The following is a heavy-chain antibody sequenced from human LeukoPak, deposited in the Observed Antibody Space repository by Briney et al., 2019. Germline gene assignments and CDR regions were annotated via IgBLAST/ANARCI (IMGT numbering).Heavy chain of an antibody. CDR2: INPSGGST. J-gene: IGHJ6*03. D-gene: IGHD3-3*01. CDR1: GGTFSSYA. Sequence: APVKVSCKASGGTFSSYAISWVRQAPGQGLEWMGIINPSGGSTSYAQKFQGRVTMTRDMSTSTVYMELSSLRSEDTAVYYCARDQYDFWSGYYTGPDYYYYYYMDVWGKGTTVTVSS. CDR3: ARDQYDFWSGYYTGPDYYYYYYMDV. V-gene: IGHV1-46*01.